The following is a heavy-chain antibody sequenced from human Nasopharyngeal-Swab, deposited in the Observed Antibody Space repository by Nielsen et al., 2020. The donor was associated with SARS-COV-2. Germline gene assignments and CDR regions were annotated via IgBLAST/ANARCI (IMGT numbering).Heavy chain of an antibody. J-gene: IGHJ6*02. CDR3: ATDAPAVGGTSPAYGMDV. CDR1: GYTLTELF. V-gene: IGHV1-24*01. Sequence: ASVKVSCKVSGYTLTELFLHWVRQAPGKGLEWMGGFDPEDGETNYAQKFQGRVTMTEDTSTDTAYMELSSLRSEDTAVYYCATDAPAVGGTSPAYGMDVWGQGTTVTVSS. D-gene: IGHD2-2*01. CDR2: FDPEDGET.